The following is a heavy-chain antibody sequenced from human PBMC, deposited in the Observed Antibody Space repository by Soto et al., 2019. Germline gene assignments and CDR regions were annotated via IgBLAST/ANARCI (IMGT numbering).Heavy chain of an antibody. CDR3: AHPRGYGVFDAVDI. CDR2: ISSSGDTT. Sequence: PGGSLRLSCAASGFIFSTYAMNWVRQAPGEGLEWVSAISSSGDTTFYAESVRGRFTISRDNSVKTLYLQMSSLGTEDTAVYYCAHPRGYGVFDAVDIWGQGTMVTVSS. V-gene: IGHV3-23*01. D-gene: IGHD4-17*01. J-gene: IGHJ3*02. CDR1: GFIFSTYA.